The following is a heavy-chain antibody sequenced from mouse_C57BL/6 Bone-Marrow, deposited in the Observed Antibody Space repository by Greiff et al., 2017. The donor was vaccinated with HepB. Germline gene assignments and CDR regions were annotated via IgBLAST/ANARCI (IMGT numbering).Heavy chain of an antibody. CDR3: ARRGLLITGYWYFDV. D-gene: IGHD1-3*01. CDR2: IDPSDSYT. V-gene: IGHV1-69*01. Sequence: QVQLKQPGAELVMPGASVKLSCKASGYTFTSYWMHWVKQRPGQGLEWIGEIDPSDSYTNYNQKFKGKSTLTVDKSSSTAYMQLSSLTSEDSAVYYCARRGLLITGYWYFDVWGTGTTVTVSS. CDR1: GYTFTSYW. J-gene: IGHJ1*03.